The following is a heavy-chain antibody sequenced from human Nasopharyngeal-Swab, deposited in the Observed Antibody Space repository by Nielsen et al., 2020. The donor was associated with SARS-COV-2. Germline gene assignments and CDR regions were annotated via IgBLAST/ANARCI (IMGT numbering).Heavy chain of an antibody. D-gene: IGHD2-2*01. J-gene: IGHJ6*03. CDR2: INHSGST. Sequence: WIRQPPGKGLEWIGEINHSGSTNYNPSLKSRVTIPVDTSKNQFSLKLSSVTAADTAVYYCARADIVVVPAAPIYYMDVWGKGTTVTVSS. CDR3: ARADIVVVPAAPIYYMDV. V-gene: IGHV4-34*01.